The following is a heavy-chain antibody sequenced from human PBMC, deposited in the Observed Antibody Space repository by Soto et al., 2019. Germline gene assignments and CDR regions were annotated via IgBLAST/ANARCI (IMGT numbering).Heavy chain of an antibody. CDR1: GFTFSSYG. Sequence: GGSLRLSCAASGFTFSSYGMHWVRQAPGKGLEWVAVISYDGSNKYYADSVKGRFTISRDNSKNTLYLQMNSLRAEDTAVYYCAKDLGSVKAVAGPDPYYYYGMDVWGQGTTVTVSS. V-gene: IGHV3-30*18. D-gene: IGHD6-19*01. CDR2: ISYDGSNK. CDR3: AKDLGSVKAVAGPDPYYYYGMDV. J-gene: IGHJ6*02.